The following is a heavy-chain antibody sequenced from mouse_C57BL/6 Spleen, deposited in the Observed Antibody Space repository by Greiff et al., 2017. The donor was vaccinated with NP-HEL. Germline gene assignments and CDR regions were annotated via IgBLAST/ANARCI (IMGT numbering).Heavy chain of an antibody. Sequence: QVQLQQSGAELARPGASVKMSCKASGYTFTSYTMHWVKQRPGQGLEWIGYINPSSGDTKYNQKFKGKATLTADKSSSTAYMQLSSLTSEDSAVYYCARLAHLSGDVDYWGKGTTVTVSS. CDR1: GYTFTSYT. J-gene: IGHJ4*01. V-gene: IGHV1-4*01. CDR3: ARLAHLSGDVDY. D-gene: IGHD1-3*01. CDR2: INPSSGDT.